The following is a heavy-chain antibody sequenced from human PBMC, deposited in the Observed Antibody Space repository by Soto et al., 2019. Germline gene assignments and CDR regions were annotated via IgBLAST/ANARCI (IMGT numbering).Heavy chain of an antibody. J-gene: IGHJ5*02. CDR2: IFYAGDT. Sequence: SETLSLTCTVSGESIATGAFYWSWIRLQSGKGPEWIGSIFYAGDTYYNPSLKSRVEISLDGSQNQFSLNLRSVIAADTAVYYCAREGDYRTWFEPWGPGTLVTVSS. V-gene: IGHV4-31*03. CDR1: GESIATGAFY. CDR3: AREGDYRTWFEP. D-gene: IGHD4-17*01.